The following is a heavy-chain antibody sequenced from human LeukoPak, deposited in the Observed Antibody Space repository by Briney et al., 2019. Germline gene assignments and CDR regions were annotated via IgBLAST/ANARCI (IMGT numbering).Heavy chain of an antibody. Sequence: ASVKVSCKASGYSFTNYYIHWVRQAPGQGLGWMGIINPSDDSIKYAQKFQGRVTMTRDTSTSTVYMELSSLRSEDTAVYYCARGSSTMTEYYWGQGTLSPSPQ. D-gene: IGHD3-22*01. CDR1: GYSFTNYY. J-gene: IGHJ4*02. CDR2: INPSDDSI. V-gene: IGHV1-46*01. CDR3: ARGSSTMTEYY.